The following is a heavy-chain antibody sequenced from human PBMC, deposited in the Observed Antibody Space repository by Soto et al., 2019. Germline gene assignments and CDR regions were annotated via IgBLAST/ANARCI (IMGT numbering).Heavy chain of an antibody. CDR2: ISLYSDGT. CDR1: GYTFSNYG. D-gene: IGHD2-2*01. CDR3: ARVVPGAEAWFGP. Sequence: ASVKVSFKTSGYTFSNYGITWGRQAPGQPLEWLGWISLYSDGTNYAQKFQGRVSMTTDTSTTTAYMELRSLRSDDTAVYYCARVVPGAEAWFGPWGQGALVTVSS. V-gene: IGHV1-18*01. J-gene: IGHJ5*02.